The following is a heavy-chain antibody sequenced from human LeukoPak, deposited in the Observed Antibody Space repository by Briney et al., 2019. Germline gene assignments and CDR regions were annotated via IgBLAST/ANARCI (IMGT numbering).Heavy chain of an antibody. CDR3: ARGMAATGGIFDY. J-gene: IGHJ4*02. Sequence: SETLSLTCTLSGGSISSGGYYSSWIRQHPGKGLEWMWYIYYSGSTYYNPSLKSRVTISVDTSKNTFSLKMSSVTAEDTAVYYCARGMAATGGIFDYWGQGTLVTVSS. V-gene: IGHV4-31*03. CDR2: IYYSGST. CDR1: GGSISSGGYY. D-gene: IGHD7-27*01.